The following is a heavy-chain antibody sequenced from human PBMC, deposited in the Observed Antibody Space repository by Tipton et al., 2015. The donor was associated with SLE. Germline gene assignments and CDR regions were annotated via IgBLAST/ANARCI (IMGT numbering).Heavy chain of an antibody. Sequence: TLSLTCAVYGGSFSGYYWSWIRQPPGKGLEWIGEINHSGSTNYNPSLKSRVTISVDTSKNQFSLKLSSVTAADTAVYYCARVEVITWDFDYWGQGTLVTVSS. D-gene: IGHD3-22*01. J-gene: IGHJ4*02. CDR2: INHSGST. CDR3: ARVEVITWDFDY. V-gene: IGHV4-34*01. CDR1: GGSFSGYY.